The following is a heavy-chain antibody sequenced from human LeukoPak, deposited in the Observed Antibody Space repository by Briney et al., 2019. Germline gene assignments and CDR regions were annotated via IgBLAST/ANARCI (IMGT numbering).Heavy chain of an antibody. CDR2: IKSKTDGGTT. V-gene: IGHV3-15*01. J-gene: IGHJ6*02. Sequence: GGSLRLSCAASGFTFSNAWMSWVRQAPGKGLEWVGRIKSKTDGGTTDYAAPVKGRFTISRDDSKNTLYLQMNSLKTEDTAVYYCTTGIRYGYYYYYYGMDVWGQGTTVTVSS. CDR1: GFTFSNAW. CDR3: TTGIRYGYYYYYYGMDV. D-gene: IGHD5-18*01.